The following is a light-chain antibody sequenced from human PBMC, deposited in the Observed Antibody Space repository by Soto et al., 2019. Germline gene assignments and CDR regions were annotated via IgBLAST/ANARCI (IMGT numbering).Light chain of an antibody. Sequence: QPVLIQPPSASGTPGQRVTISCSGSSSNLGRNYVYWYQQLPGTAPKLLISRNNQRPSGVPDRVSGSKSGTSASLAISGLRSDDEADYYCAAWDASLSAWVFGGGTQLTVL. V-gene: IGLV1-47*01. J-gene: IGLJ3*02. CDR2: RNN. CDR1: SSNLGRNY. CDR3: AAWDASLSAWV.